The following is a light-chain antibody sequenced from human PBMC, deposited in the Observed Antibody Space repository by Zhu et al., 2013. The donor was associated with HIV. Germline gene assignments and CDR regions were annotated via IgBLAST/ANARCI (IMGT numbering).Light chain of an antibody. CDR3: QQRSDWIT. V-gene: IGKV3-11*01. J-gene: IGKJ5*01. CDR2: DAS. CDR1: HGISNN. Sequence: EILLTQSPATLSLSPGERATLSCRASHGISNNLAWYQQKPGQAPRLLIYDASNRATGIPARFSGSGSGTDFTLTISSLEPEDFAVYYCQQRSDWITFGQGTRLEIK.